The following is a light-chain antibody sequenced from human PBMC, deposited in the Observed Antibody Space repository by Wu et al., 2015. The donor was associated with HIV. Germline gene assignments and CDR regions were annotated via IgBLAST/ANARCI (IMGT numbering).Light chain of an antibody. CDR2: AAS. Sequence: DIQMTQSPSSLSASVGDRVTITCRASQSIATYLNWYRRRPGRAPDLLIYAASNLHSGVPSRFSGRGSGTEFNLTISSLQPEDFATYYCQQSYSSSRGLTFGGGTKVEIK. V-gene: IGKV1-39*01. J-gene: IGKJ4*01. CDR1: QSIATY. CDR3: QQSYSSSRGLT.